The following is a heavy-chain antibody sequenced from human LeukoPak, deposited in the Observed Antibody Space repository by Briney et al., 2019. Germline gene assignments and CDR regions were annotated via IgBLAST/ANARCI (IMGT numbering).Heavy chain of an antibody. D-gene: IGHD5-12*01. CDR1: GGSISSGGYS. CDR3: ARDVEGYSGAFDP. V-gene: IGHV4-30-2*01. CDR2: IYHSGST. J-gene: IGHJ5*02. Sequence: PSDTLSLTCAVSGGSISSGGYSWSWIRQPPGKGLEWIGYIYHSGSTYYNPPLKSRVTISVDRSKNQFSLKLSSVTAADTAVYYCARDVEGYSGAFDPWGQGTLVTVSS.